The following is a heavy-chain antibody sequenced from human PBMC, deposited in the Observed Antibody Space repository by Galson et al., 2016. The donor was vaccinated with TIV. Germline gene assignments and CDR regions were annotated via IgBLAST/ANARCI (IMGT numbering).Heavy chain of an antibody. V-gene: IGHV4-59*08. Sequence: ETLSLTCIVSGGSIRNFYWSWIRLPPGKGLEWIGYIHYSGSTNYNPSLKSRVTISLDTSKNQFSLKLSSVTAADTAVYYCARHKRQNSPVEPPGLDVWGQGTTVAVSS. J-gene: IGHJ6*02. CDR3: ARHKRQNSPVEPPGLDV. CDR2: IHYSGST. CDR1: GGSIRNFY. D-gene: IGHD1-1*01.